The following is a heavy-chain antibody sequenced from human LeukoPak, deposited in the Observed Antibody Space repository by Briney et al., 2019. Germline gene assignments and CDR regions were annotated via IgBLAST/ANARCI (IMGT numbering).Heavy chain of an antibody. CDR2: IYPGDFRT. CDR1: GYSFSSYW. J-gene: IGHJ5*02. D-gene: IGHD5-18*01. CDR3: ACREFYSPWPGP. V-gene: IGHV5-51*01. Sequence: GESLKISCKGSGYSFSSYWIGWVRQTPGKGLEWMGDIYPGDFRTRYNPSFEGHVTISVDNSITTAYLQWSSLKASDTAMYYCACREFYSPWPGPWGQGTLVTVSS.